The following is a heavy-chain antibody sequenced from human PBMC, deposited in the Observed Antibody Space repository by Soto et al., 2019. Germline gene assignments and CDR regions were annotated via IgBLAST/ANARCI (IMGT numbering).Heavy chain of an antibody. CDR3: ASDRSSGWGQGYGVDV. V-gene: IGHV4-59*01. Sequence: PSETLSLTCTVSGGSISTYYWSWIRQPPGKGLEWIGYIYYSGSTSYNPSLKSRVTISVDTSKNQFSLKLRSVTAADTAVYYCASDRSSGWGQGYGVDVWGQGTTVTV. CDR1: GGSISTYY. J-gene: IGHJ6*02. CDR2: IYYSGST. D-gene: IGHD6-19*01.